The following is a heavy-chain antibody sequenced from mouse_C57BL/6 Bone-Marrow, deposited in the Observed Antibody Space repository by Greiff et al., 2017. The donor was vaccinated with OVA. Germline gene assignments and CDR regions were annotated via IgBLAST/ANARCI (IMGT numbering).Heavy chain of an antibody. D-gene: IGHD4-1*01. CDR3: ARRDNWNFDY. CDR1: GFTFSSYG. Sequence: EVQLVESGGDLVKPGGSLKLSCAASGFTFSSYGMSWVRQTPDKRLEWVATISSGGSYPYYPDSVKGRFTISRDNAKNTLYLQMSSLKSEDTAMYYCARRDNWNFDYWGQGTTLTVSS. J-gene: IGHJ2*01. CDR2: ISSGGSYP. V-gene: IGHV5-6*01.